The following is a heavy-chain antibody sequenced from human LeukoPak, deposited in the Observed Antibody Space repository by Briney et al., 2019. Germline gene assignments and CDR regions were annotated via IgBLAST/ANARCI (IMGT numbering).Heavy chain of an antibody. CDR3: AKVFDGSGWYAKYYFDY. CDR2: INLDGSER. V-gene: IGHV3-7*03. J-gene: IGHJ4*02. D-gene: IGHD6-19*01. CDR1: GFLFSNSW. Sequence: GGSLRLSCEASGFLFSNSWMSWVRQAPGKGLEWVANINLDGSERNYVDSVKGRLTISRDNAKDSLYLQMNGLRAEDTAVYYCAKVFDGSGWYAKYYFDYWGQGTLVTVSS.